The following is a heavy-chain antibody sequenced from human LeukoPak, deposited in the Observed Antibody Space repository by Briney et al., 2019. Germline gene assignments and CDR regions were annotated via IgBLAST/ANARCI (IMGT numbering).Heavy chain of an antibody. CDR1: GDSVSSNSAA. CDR2: TYYRSKWYN. V-gene: IGHV6-1*01. CDR3: ARDFESGIAAPPAVWFDP. Sequence: SQTLSLTCAISGDSVSSNSAAWNWIRQSPSRGLEWLGRTYYRSKWYNDYAVSVKSRITINPDTSKNQSSLQLTSVTPEDTAVYYCARDFESGIAAPPAVWFDPWGQGTLVTVSS. J-gene: IGHJ5*02. D-gene: IGHD6-13*01.